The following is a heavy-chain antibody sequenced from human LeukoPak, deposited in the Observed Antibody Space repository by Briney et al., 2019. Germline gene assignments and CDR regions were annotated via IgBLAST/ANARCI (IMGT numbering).Heavy chain of an antibody. CDR1: GGSISSSSYY. J-gene: IGHJ4*02. CDR2: IYYSGNI. D-gene: IGHD3-3*01. Sequence: PSETLSLTCTVSGGSISSSSYYWGWIRQPPGTGLEWIGSIYYSGNIYYNPSLKSRVTIFVDTSKNQFSLKLSSVTAADTAVNYCQSRYLEWLLDYWGQGTLVTVSS. CDR3: QSRYLEWLLDY. V-gene: IGHV4-39*01.